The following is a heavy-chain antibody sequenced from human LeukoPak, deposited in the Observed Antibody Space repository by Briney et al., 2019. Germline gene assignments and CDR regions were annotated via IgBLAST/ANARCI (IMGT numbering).Heavy chain of an antibody. CDR3: ARPRYTNSQDAFDI. D-gene: IGHD3-9*01. V-gene: IGHV1-46*01. J-gene: IGHJ3*02. CDR2: IDPSSGGS. Sequence: ASVKVSFKASEYTFTTYFLHWVRQAPGQGLEWMGIIDPSSGGSTSAQKFQVRVTMTRDMSTSTVYMELSSLTSEDTAVYYCARPRYTNSQDAFDIWGQGTMVTVSS. CDR1: EYTFTTYF.